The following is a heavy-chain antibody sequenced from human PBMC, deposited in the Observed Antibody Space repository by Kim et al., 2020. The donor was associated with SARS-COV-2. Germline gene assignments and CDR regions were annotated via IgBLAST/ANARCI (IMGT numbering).Heavy chain of an antibody. D-gene: IGHD1-26*01. CDR3: ARDRRIVGADNYFDY. J-gene: IGHJ4*02. Sequence: GGSLRLSCAASGFTFSSYWMHWVRQAPGKGLGGVVYINPVGSNTGYADSVKGRFTISRDNAKNTLYLQMNSLRAEDTALFYCARDRRIVGADNYFDYWGQGTLVTVSS. CDR2: INPVGSNT. CDR1: GFTFSSYW. V-gene: IGHV3-74*01.